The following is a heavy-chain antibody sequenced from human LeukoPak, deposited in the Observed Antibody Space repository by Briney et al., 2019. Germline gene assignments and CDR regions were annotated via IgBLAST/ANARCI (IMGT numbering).Heavy chain of an antibody. D-gene: IGHD2/OR15-2a*01. CDR2: IISDGSST. CDR3: ASTNRLDY. J-gene: IGHJ4*02. V-gene: IGHV3-74*01. CDR1: GFTFSSYW. Sequence: GGSLRLSCAASGFTFSSYWMHWVRQAPGKGLVWVSRIISDGSSTSYADSVKGRFTISRDNAKNTLYLQMNSLRAEDTAVYYCASTNRLDYWGQGTLVTVSS.